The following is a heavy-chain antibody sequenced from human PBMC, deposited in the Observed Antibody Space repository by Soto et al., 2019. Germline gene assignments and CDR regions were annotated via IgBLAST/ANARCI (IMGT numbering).Heavy chain of an antibody. CDR1: GFTFSSYG. V-gene: IGHV3-30*18. D-gene: IGHD2-15*01. CDR3: AKDYRYSDYYGMDV. Sequence: GGSLRLSCAASGFTFSSYGMHWVRQAPGKGLEWVAVISYDGSNKYYADSVKGRFTISRDNSKNTLYLQMNSLRAEDTAVYYCAKDYRYSDYYGMDVWGQGTTVTVSS. J-gene: IGHJ6*02. CDR2: ISYDGSNK.